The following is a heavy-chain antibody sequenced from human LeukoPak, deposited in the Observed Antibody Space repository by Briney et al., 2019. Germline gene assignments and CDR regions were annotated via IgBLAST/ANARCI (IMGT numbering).Heavy chain of an antibody. CDR2: ISGSGDST. Sequence: GGSLRLSCAASGFTFSSYAMRWVRQAPGKGLEWVSAISGSGDSTYYADSVKGRFTISRDNSKNTLYLQMNSLRADDTAVYYCAKLKSALIVVGAWGQGIRVAVSS. J-gene: IGHJ5*02. CDR1: GFTFSSYA. V-gene: IGHV3-23*01. D-gene: IGHD3-22*01. CDR3: AKLKSALIVVGA.